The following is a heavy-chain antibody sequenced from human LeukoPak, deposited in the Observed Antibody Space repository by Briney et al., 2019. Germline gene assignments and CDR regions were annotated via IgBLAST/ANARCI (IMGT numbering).Heavy chain of an antibody. J-gene: IGHJ5*02. D-gene: IGHD6-19*01. CDR1: GFTFSSYA. CDR2: ISGSGNTT. CDR3: AKMGGRVWYKVPET. Sequence: PGGSLRLSCAASGFTFSSYAMSWVRQAPGQGLEWVSAISGSGNTTYYADFVRGRFTISRDNSKNTLYLQMNGLRVEDTALYYCAKMGGRVWYKVPETWGQGTLVTVSS. V-gene: IGHV3-23*01.